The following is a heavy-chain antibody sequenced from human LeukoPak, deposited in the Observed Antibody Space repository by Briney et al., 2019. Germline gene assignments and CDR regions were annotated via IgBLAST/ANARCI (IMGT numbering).Heavy chain of an antibody. CDR1: GYTFTGYY. V-gene: IGHV1-2*02. D-gene: IGHD1-20*01. Sequence: ASVKVSCKASGYTFTGYYMHWVRQAPGQGLEWMGWINPNSGGTNYAQKFQGRVTMTRDTPISTAYMELSRLRSDDTAVYYCARELTGHYYYYGMDVWGQGTTVTVSS. CDR2: INPNSGGT. CDR3: ARELTGHYYYYGMDV. J-gene: IGHJ6*02.